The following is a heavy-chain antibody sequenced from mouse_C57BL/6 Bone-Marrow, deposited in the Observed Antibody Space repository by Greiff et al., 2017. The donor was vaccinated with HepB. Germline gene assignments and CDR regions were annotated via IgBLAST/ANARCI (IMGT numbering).Heavy chain of an antibody. Sequence: VQLKESGPGLVKPSQTVFLTCTVTGISITTGNYRWSWIRQFPGNKLEWIGYIYYSGTITYNPSLTSRTTITRDTPKNQFFLEMNSLTAEDTATYYCARERLLPYAMDYWGQGTSVTVSS. CDR2: IYYSGTI. D-gene: IGHD2-3*01. V-gene: IGHV3-5*01. CDR3: ARERLLPYAMDY. CDR1: GISITTGNYR. J-gene: IGHJ4*01.